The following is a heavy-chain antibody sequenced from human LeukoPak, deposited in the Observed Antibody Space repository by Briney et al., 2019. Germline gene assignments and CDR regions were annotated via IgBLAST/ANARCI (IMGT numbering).Heavy chain of an antibody. CDR3: ARNRDYYDSSGSLDY. Sequence: PSQTLSLTCTVSGGSISSGDYYWSWIRQPPGKGLEWIGYIYYSGSTYYNPSLKSRVTISVDTSKNQFSLKLSSVTAADTAVYYCARNRDYYDSSGSLDYWGQGTLVTVSS. CDR1: GGSISSGDYY. J-gene: IGHJ4*02. D-gene: IGHD3-22*01. V-gene: IGHV4-30-4*01. CDR2: IYYSGST.